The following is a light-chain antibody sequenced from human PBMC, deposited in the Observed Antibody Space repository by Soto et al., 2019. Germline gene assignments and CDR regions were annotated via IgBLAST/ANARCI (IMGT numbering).Light chain of an antibody. CDR3: QQYGYSPIT. CDR2: AAC. J-gene: IGKJ5*01. Sequence: IGLTQSAGTLSLSPGERATRSWGAGQSVSSSYLAWYQQKNGQAPRLLIYAACSRATGIPDRFSGSGSGTDFNLTIDGLETEDFVVYYCQQYGYSPITFGQGTRLEIK. V-gene: IGKV3-20*01. CDR1: QSVSSSY.